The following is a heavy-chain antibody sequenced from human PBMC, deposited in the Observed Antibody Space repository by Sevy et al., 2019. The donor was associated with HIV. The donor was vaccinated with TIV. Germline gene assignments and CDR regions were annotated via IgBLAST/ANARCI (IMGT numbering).Heavy chain of an antibody. CDR3: ARDRVIINDFWSGYRTMRNYYYYYGMDV. J-gene: IGHJ6*02. V-gene: IGHV4-34*01. D-gene: IGHD3-3*01. Sequence: SETLSLTCAVYGGSFSGYYWSWIRQPPGKGLEWIGEINHSGSTNYNPSLKSRVTISVDTSKNQFSLKLSSVTAADTAVYYCARDRVIINDFWSGYRTMRNYYYYYGMDVWGQGTTVTISS. CDR1: GGSFSGYY. CDR2: INHSGST.